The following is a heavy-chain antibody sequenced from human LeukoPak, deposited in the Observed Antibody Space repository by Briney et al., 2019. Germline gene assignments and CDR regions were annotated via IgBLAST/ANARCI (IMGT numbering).Heavy chain of an antibody. D-gene: IGHD4-17*01. CDR1: GDSISTSKSY. Sequence: SDTLSLTCTVSGDSISTSKSYWGWIRQPPLKGLEWIGSIYTSGSTNYNPSLKSRVTMSVDTSKNQFSLKLSSVTAADTAVYYCARAPDYGDYGRNGFDPWGQGTLVTVSS. V-gene: IGHV4-39*07. CDR3: ARAPDYGDYGRNGFDP. J-gene: IGHJ5*02. CDR2: IYTSGST.